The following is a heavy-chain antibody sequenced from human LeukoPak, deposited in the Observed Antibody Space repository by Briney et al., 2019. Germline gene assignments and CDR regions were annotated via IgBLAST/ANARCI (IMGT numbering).Heavy chain of an antibody. D-gene: IGHD4-17*01. CDR3: ARASTTVPNLLDH. V-gene: IGHV3-53*01. Sequence: PGGSLRLSCAASGFTVSSNYMSWVRQAPGKGLEWVSVIYSGGSTYYADSVKGRFTISRDNSKNTLYLQTSSLRAEVTAVYYCARASTTVPNLLDHWGRGTLVTVSS. CDR1: GFTVSSNY. CDR2: IYSGGST. J-gene: IGHJ4*02.